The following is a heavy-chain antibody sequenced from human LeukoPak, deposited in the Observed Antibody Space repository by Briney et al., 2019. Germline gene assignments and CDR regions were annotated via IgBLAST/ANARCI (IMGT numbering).Heavy chain of an antibody. CDR3: ARGGAGTLEAVD. CDR2: MNPNSGDT. D-gene: IGHD6-19*01. Sequence: ASVNVSCRASGYTFTSSDINWVRQAPGQGGEWMGWMNPNSGDTVYAQKFQRRVTMTRHTSISTAYMELSSLTSDDTAVYYCARGGAGTLEAVDWGQGTLVTVSS. CDR1: GYTFTSSD. V-gene: IGHV1-8*01. J-gene: IGHJ4*02.